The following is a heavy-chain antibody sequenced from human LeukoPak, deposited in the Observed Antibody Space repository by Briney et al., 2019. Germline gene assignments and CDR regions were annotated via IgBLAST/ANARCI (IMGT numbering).Heavy chain of an antibody. CDR1: GGSISSSSYY. J-gene: IGHJ4*02. D-gene: IGHD3-22*01. Sequence: SPSETLSLTCTVSGGSISSSSYYWGWIRQPPGKGLEWIGSIYYSGSTNYNPSLKSRVTISVDTSKNQFSLKLSSVTAADTAVYYCAAGLDYYDSSGYFLSGGANDYWGQGTLVTVSS. CDR2: IYYSGST. CDR3: AAGLDYYDSSGYFLSGGANDY. V-gene: IGHV4-39*07.